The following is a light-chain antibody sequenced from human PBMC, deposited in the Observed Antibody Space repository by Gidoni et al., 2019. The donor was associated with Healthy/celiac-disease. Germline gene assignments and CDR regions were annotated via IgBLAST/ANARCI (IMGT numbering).Light chain of an antibody. V-gene: IGKV1-39*01. Sequence: DIQMTQSPSSLSASVGDRVTITCRASQSISSYLNWYQQKPGKAPKLLIYAASSLQSGVPSRFSGSGSGTDFTLTISSLQPEDFATYYCQQSYSTPPYTFGQXTRLGIK. CDR3: QQSYSTPPYT. CDR2: AAS. J-gene: IGKJ2*01. CDR1: QSISSY.